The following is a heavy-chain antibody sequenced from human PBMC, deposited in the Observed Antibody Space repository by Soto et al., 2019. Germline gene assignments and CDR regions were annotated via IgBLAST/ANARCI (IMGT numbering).Heavy chain of an antibody. V-gene: IGHV3-30*18. CDR3: AKEARYDILTGYLLPDY. Sequence: GGSLRLSCAASGFTFSSYGMHWVRQAPGKGLEWVAVISYDGSNKYYADSVKGRFTISRDNSKNTLYLQMNSLRAEDTAVYYCAKEARYDILTGYLLPDYRGQGTLVTVSS. CDR1: GFTFSSYG. D-gene: IGHD3-9*01. J-gene: IGHJ4*02. CDR2: ISYDGSNK.